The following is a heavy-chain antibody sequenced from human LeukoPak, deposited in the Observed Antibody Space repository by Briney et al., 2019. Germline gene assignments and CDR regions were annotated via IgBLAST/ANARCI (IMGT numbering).Heavy chain of an antibody. CDR3: ARSIAALDY. CDR1: GGSISGYY. J-gene: IGHJ4*02. CDR2: IYYSGST. D-gene: IGHD6-25*01. Sequence: SETLSLTCTVSGGSISGYYWSWIRQPPGKGLEWIGNIYYSGSTNYNPSLKSRVTISVDVSKNQFSLKLSSVTAADTAVYYCARSIAALDYWGQGTLVTVSS. V-gene: IGHV4-59*08.